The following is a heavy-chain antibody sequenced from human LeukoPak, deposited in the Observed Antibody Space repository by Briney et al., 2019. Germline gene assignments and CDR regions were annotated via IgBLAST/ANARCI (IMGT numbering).Heavy chain of an antibody. Sequence: GGSLRLSCAASGFTVSSNYMTWVRQAPGKGLEWVSSISSSSSYIHYADSVRGRFTISRDNAKNSLFLQMNSLGGEDTAVYYCARCTTGKTFGSLREIKKSREIDYWGQGTLVTVSS. CDR1: GFTVSSNY. CDR2: ISSSSSYI. CDR3: ARCTTGKTFGSLREIKKSREIDY. D-gene: IGHD1-1*01. V-gene: IGHV3-21*01. J-gene: IGHJ4*02.